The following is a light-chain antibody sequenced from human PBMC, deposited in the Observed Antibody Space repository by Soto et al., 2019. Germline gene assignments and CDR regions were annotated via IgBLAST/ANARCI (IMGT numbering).Light chain of an antibody. CDR2: GAS. V-gene: IGKV3-20*01. CDR3: QQYTDWPIT. J-gene: IGKJ5*01. Sequence: ESVLTQSLDTVSLSPWEGATLSASASQSISSTQLVWYQQKPGQAPTLLIFGASSRATGIPDRFSGSGSGTDFTLTITSLQSDDFAVYFCQQYTDWPITFGQGTRLEI. CDR1: QSISSTQ.